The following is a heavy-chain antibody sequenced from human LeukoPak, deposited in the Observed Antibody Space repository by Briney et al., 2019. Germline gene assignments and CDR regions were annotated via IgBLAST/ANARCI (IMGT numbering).Heavy chain of an antibody. Sequence: SGGSLRLSCAASGFTFSSYAMTWVRHAPGKGLEWVSGISGSGGNTYYTDSVRGRLSISRDNSKNTLYLQVNSLRAEDTAVYYCAKGRTEGGTLALDYWGQGTLVTVSS. D-gene: IGHD6-19*01. CDR1: GFTFSSYA. CDR3: AKGRTEGGTLALDY. J-gene: IGHJ4*02. CDR2: ISGSGGNT. V-gene: IGHV3-23*01.